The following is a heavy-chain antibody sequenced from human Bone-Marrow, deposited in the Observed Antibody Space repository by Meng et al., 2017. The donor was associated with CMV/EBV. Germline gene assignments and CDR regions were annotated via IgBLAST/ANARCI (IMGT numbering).Heavy chain of an antibody. Sequence: GESLKISCAASGFTFSSYGMHWVRQAPGKGLEWVAFIRYDGSNKYYADSVKGRFTISRDNSKNTLYLQMNSLRAEDTAVYYCARDTSPTMIVVAPTGYWGQGTRVTGSS. J-gene: IGHJ4*02. CDR2: IRYDGSNK. CDR1: GFTFSSYG. V-gene: IGHV3-30*02. CDR3: ARDTSPTMIVVAPTGY. D-gene: IGHD3-22*01.